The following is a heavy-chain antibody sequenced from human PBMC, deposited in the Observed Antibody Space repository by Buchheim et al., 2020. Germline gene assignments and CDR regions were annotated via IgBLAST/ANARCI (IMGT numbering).Heavy chain of an antibody. CDR3: AKDGGYDFWTGLNYYYGMDV. V-gene: IGHV3-23*04. J-gene: IGHJ6*02. CDR2: ISGSGGST. CDR1: GFTFSSYG. D-gene: IGHD3-3*01. Sequence: VQLVESGGGVVQPGRSLRLSCAASGFTFSSYGMHWVRQAPGKGLEWVSAISGSGGSTYYADSVKGRFTISRDNSKNTLYLQMNSLRAEDTAVYYCAKDGGYDFWTGLNYYYGMDVWGQGTT.